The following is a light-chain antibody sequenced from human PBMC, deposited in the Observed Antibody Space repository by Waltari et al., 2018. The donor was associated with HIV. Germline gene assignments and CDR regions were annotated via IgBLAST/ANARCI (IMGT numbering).Light chain of an antibody. CDR1: QSLLHSNGYNY. J-gene: IGKJ3*01. Sequence: DIAMTQSPLSLPVTPGEPASISCRSSQSLLHSNGYNYLDWYLQKPGQSPQFLIYLGSNRASGVPDRFSGSGSGTNFTLKISRVEAEDVGVYYCMQALQIPATFGPGTKVDIK. CDR2: LGS. CDR3: MQALQIPAT. V-gene: IGKV2-28*01.